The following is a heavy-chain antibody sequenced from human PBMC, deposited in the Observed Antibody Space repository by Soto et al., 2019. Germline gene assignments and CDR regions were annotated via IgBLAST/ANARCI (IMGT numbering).Heavy chain of an antibody. Sequence: EVQLVESGGGLISPGGSLRLSCAASGLTISDAWMNWVRQAPGKGLEWVGRIKTNTEGGTTDYAAAVEGRIAVSRDDLKITLYLQMNSLKIEDTAVYYCTTGSVEGVWGQETTVVVSS. CDR3: TTGSVEGV. D-gene: IGHD2-15*01. CDR1: GLTISDAW. J-gene: IGHJ6*02. V-gene: IGHV3-15*07. CDR2: IKTNTEGGTT.